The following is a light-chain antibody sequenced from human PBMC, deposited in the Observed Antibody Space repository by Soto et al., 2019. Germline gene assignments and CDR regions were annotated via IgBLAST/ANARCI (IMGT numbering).Light chain of an antibody. CDR1: QSVSSSF. CDR3: QYYGASSWT. CDR2: GAS. Sequence: DIVLTKSPRTLTLSPGEKTTLSCLPSQSVSSSFLAWYQQKPGQAPRLLIYGASTRTTGIPDRFSGGGSGSDFTLTIGRLEPEDSAVYYCQYYGASSWTFGQGTKVE. J-gene: IGKJ1*01. V-gene: IGKV3-20*01.